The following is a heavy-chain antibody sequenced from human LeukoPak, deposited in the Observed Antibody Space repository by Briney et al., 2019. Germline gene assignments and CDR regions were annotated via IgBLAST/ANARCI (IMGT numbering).Heavy chain of an antibody. D-gene: IGHD3-10*01. J-gene: IGHJ4*02. V-gene: IGHV3-43D*03. CDR1: GFTFDDYG. CDR2: ISWDGVIS. CDR3: AKDDGFGNLSFDY. Sequence: GGSLRLSCAASGFTFDDYGMHWVRQVPGKGPEWVSIISWDGVISYYADSVKGRFTISRDNSKNSLYLQMNSLRGEDTALYYCAKDDGFGNLSFDYRGQGTLVTVSS.